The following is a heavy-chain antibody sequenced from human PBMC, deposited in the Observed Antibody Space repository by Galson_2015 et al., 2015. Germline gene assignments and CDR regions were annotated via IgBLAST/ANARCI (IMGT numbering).Heavy chain of an antibody. V-gene: IGHV3-74*01. CDR2: INSDGSST. CDR3: ARGGQSSFYSNLLEY. Sequence: SLRLSCAVPGFTFSNYWMHWVRQAPGEGPVWVSRINSDGSSTSYADSVKGRFTISRDNAKNTLYLQSNSLRAEDTAVYYCARGGQSSFYSNLLEYWGQGTLVTVSS. J-gene: IGHJ4*02. D-gene: IGHD4-11*01. CDR1: GFTFSNYW.